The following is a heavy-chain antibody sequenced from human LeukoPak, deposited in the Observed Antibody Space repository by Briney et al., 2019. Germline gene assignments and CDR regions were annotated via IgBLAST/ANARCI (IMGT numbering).Heavy chain of an antibody. Sequence: SETLSLTCTVSGGSIRSSSYYWGWIRQPPGKGLEWIGSIYYSGSTYYNPSLKSRVTISVDTSKNQFSLKLSSVTAADTAVYYCARSDCSRTTCYTSPNWFDPWGQGTLVTVSS. CDR2: IYYSGST. CDR1: GGSIRSSSYY. J-gene: IGHJ5*02. CDR3: ARSDCSRTTCYTSPNWFDP. D-gene: IGHD2-2*02. V-gene: IGHV4-39*01.